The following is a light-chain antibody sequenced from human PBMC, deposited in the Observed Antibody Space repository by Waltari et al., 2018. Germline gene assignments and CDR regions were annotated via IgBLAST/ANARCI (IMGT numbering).Light chain of an antibody. CDR3: AARDDSLNGWV. Sequence: QSVLTQPPSASGTPGQRVTISCSGSISNIGSNAVNWYQQLPGTAPKLFIYSNNQRPSGVPARFSGSKSGTSASLAISGLQSEDEADYYCAARDDSLNGWVFGGGTKLTVL. CDR1: ISNIGSNA. V-gene: IGLV1-44*01. J-gene: IGLJ3*02. CDR2: SNN.